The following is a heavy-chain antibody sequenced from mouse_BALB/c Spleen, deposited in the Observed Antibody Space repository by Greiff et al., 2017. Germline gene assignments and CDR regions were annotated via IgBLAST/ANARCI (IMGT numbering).Heavy chain of an antibody. J-gene: IGHJ2*01. Sequence: EVQLVESGGGLVQPGGSRKLSCAASGFTFSSFGMHWVRQAPEKGLEWVAYISSGSSTIYYADTVKGRFTISRDNPKNTLFLQMTSLRSEDTAMYYCARTGELGNYFDYWGQGTTLTVSS. CDR1: GFTFSSFG. V-gene: IGHV5-17*02. CDR3: ARTGELGNYFDY. CDR2: ISSGSSTI.